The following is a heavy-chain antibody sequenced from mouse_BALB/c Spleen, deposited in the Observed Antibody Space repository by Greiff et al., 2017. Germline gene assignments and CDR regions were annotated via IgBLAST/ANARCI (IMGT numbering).Heavy chain of an antibody. CDR1: GYTFTSYV. CDR3: ARRYRYDGGCFDY. Sequence: VQLQQSGPELVKPGASVKMSCKASGYTFTSYVMHWVKQKPGQGLEWIGYINPYNDGTKYNEKFKGKATLTSDKSSSTAYMELSSLTSEDSAVYYCARRYRYDGGCFDYWGQGTTLTVSS. CDR2: INPYNDGT. V-gene: IGHV1-14*01. D-gene: IGHD2-14*01. J-gene: IGHJ2*01.